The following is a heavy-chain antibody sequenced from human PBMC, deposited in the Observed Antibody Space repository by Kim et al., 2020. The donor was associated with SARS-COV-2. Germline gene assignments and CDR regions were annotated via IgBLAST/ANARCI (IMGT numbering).Heavy chain of an antibody. CDR1: GGSISSSSYY. D-gene: IGHD6-19*01. V-gene: IGHV4-39*01. J-gene: IGHJ2*01. Sequence: SETLSLTCTVSGGSISSSSYYWGWIRQPPGKGLEWIGSIYYSGSTYYNPSLKSRVTISVDTSKNQFSLKLSSVTAADTAVYYCARTIAVAGIVYFDLWGRGTLVTVSS. CDR2: IYYSGST. CDR3: ARTIAVAGIVYFDL.